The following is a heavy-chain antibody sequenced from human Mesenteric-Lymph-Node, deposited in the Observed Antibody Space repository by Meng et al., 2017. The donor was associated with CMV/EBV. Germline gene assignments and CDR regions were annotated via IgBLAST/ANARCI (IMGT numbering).Heavy chain of an antibody. D-gene: IGHD2-8*02. J-gene: IGHJ4*02. CDR2: INHSGST. CDR3: ARGTRGWRNYFDY. V-gene: IGHV4-34*01. CDR1: GGSFSGYY. Sequence: CAVDGGSFSGYYWSWIRQPPGKGLEWIGEINHSGSTHYNPSLKSRVTISVDTSKNQFSLKLSSVTAADTAVYYCARGTRGWRNYFDYWGQGTLVTVSS.